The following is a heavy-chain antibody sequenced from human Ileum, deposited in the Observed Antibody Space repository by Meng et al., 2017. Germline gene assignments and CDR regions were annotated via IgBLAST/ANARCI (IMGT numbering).Heavy chain of an antibody. CDR3: ARGRGLIWFGEWFDP. D-gene: IGHD3-10*01. V-gene: IGHV4-34*01. J-gene: IGHJ5*02. CDR2: INHSGST. CDR1: GGSVSGAY. Sequence: GTGVFSSSEPLAPPRAFYGGSVSGAYWSWMRQPPGKGLYWIGEINHSGSTNYTPSLKSRVTISVDTSKNQFSLKLSSVTAADTAVYYCARGRGLIWFGEWFDPWDQGTLVTVSS.